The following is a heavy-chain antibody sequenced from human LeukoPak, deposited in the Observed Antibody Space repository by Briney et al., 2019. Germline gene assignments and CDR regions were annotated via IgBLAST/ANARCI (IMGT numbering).Heavy chain of an antibody. V-gene: IGHV3-21*01. Sequence: GGSLRLSYAASGFTFSSYSMNWVRHAPGKGLVWVASISSNSSYIYYADSVKGRVTISRDNAKDSLQRHVYSLRAEDTLVYYSSRTYVPWFGETPETYYYYYMDVWGKGTPVTTSS. CDR1: GFTFSSYS. CDR2: ISSNSSYI. J-gene: IGHJ6*03. CDR3: SRTYVPWFGETPETYYYYYMDV. D-gene: IGHD3-10*01.